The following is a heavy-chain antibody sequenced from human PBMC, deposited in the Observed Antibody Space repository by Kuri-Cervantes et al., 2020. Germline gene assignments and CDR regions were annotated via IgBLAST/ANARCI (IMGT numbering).Heavy chain of an antibody. CDR1: GYSFTSYW. J-gene: IGHJ6*03. CDR2: IYPGDSDT. V-gene: IGHV5-51*01. D-gene: IGHD2-2*01. Sequence: GGSLRLSCKGSGYSFTSYWIGWVRQMPGKGLEWMGIIYPGDSDTRYSPSFQGQVTISADKSISTAYLQWSSLKASDTAMYYCARIVVVPAAKAYYYMDVWGRGTTVTVSS. CDR3: ARIVVVPAAKAYYYMDV.